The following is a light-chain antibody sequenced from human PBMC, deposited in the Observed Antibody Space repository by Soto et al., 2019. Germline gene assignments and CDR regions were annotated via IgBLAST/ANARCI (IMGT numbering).Light chain of an antibody. V-gene: IGKV3-20*01. CDR1: QYVERRH. CDR2: GSS. CDR3: QQFAGSPPAFT. Sequence: LTQSPGTLSLSPGERATLSCGAPQYVERRHLAWSQQNPGQAPRLLINGSSIRATGIPDRFSGSGSGTDFTLTISKLEPEDFAFYYCQQFAGSPPAFTFAQGTKLEL. J-gene: IGKJ2*01.